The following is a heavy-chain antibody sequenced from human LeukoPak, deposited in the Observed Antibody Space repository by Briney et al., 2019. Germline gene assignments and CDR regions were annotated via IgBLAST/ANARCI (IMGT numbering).Heavy chain of an antibody. D-gene: IGHD4-23*01. CDR3: ARHDYGGNSAWFDP. V-gene: IGHV4-59*01. CDR1: GGSIRGYF. CDR2: IFYSGST. J-gene: IGHJ5*02. Sequence: PSETLCLTCTVSGGSIRGYFWSWIRQPPGKGLEWIGYIFYSGSTYHNQSLMSRVTISVDMSTSQFSLELTSVTAADTAVYYCARHDYGGNSAWFDPWGQGTLVIVPS.